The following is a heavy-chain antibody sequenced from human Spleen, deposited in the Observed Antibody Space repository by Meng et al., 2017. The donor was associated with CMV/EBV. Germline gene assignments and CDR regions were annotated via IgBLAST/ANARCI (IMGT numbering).Heavy chain of an antibody. Sequence: LRLSCTVSGGSISSGGYYWSWIRQHPGKGLEWIVYIYYSGSTYYNPSLKSRVTISVDTSKNQFSLKLSSVTAADTAVYYCARVRLGIAARPTNGYYYYYGMDVWGQGTTVTVSS. V-gene: IGHV4-31*03. J-gene: IGHJ6*02. CDR2: IYYSGST. CDR3: ARVRLGIAARPTNGYYYYYGMDV. D-gene: IGHD6-6*01. CDR1: GGSISSGGYY.